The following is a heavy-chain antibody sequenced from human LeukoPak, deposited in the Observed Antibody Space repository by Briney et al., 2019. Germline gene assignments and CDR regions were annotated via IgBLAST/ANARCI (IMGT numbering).Heavy chain of an antibody. D-gene: IGHD6-13*01. Sequence: SETLSLTCTVSGGSISSYYWSWIRQPAGKGLEWIGRIYTSGSTNYNPSLKSRVTMSVDTSKNQFSLKLSSVTAADTAVYYCARDGSSSSWSLKSQFDYWGQETLVTVPS. CDR1: GGSISSYY. CDR3: ARDGSSSSWSLKSQFDY. CDR2: IYTSGST. J-gene: IGHJ4*02. V-gene: IGHV4-4*07.